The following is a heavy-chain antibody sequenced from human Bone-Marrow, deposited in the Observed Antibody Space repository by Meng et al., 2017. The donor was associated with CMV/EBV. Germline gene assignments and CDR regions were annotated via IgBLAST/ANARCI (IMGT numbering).Heavy chain of an antibody. CDR1: VFSFTDYA. J-gene: IGHJ4*02. Sequence: LSCAASVFSFTDYALSWLRQAPGRGLEWVSGIRVSGPVTSYADSVQGRFTISRDSSTNTLYLKMNRLRADDTAVYFCARDFYSAFDYWGQGSLVTVSS. V-gene: IGHV3-23*01. D-gene: IGHD2-21*01. CDR3: ARDFYSAFDY. CDR2: IRVSGPVT.